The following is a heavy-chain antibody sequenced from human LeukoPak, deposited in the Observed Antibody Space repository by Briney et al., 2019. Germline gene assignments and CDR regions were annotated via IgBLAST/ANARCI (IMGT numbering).Heavy chain of an antibody. V-gene: IGHV3-23*01. Sequence: GGSLRLSCAASGFTFSSYAMSWVRQAPGKGLEWVSAISGSGGSTYYADSVKGRFTISRDNSKNTLYLQMNSLRAEDTAVYYCAKDHYHYDILTASVSYGMDVWGQGTTVTVSS. CDR2: ISGSGGST. CDR1: GFTFSSYA. D-gene: IGHD3-9*01. CDR3: AKDHYHYDILTASVSYGMDV. J-gene: IGHJ6*02.